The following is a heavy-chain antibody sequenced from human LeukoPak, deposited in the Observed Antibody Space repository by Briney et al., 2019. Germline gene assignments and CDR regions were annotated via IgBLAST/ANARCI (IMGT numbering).Heavy chain of an antibody. CDR3: SRGLDSRKLGY. CDR2: IHPSGTL. V-gene: IGHV4-31*03. J-gene: IGHJ4*02. CDR1: GASFSSGDQY. Sequence: SQTLSLTCTVSGASFSSGDQYWNWIRQSPGKGLEWIGSIHPSGTLYNNPSLESRVTMSMDTSKNQFSLNLNSVTAADTAAYFCSRGLDSRKLGYWGQGTLVTVSS. D-gene: IGHD3-22*01.